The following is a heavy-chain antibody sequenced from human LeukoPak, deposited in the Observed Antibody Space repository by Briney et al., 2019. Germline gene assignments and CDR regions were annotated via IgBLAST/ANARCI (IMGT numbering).Heavy chain of an antibody. J-gene: IGHJ4*02. CDR2: ISGDGGTT. Sequence: GGSLRLSCAASGFTFSTHAMAWVRQAPGKGLDWVSAISGDGGTTYYADSVKGRLTISRDNSKNTLYLQMNSLRAEDTAVYYCANHYPCWGQGTLVTVSS. CDR1: GFTFSTHA. V-gene: IGHV3-23*01. CDR3: ANHYPC. D-gene: IGHD3-10*01.